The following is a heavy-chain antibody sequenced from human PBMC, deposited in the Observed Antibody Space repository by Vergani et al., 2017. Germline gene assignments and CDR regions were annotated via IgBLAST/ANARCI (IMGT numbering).Heavy chain of an antibody. V-gene: IGHV5-51*03. D-gene: IGHD2-21*01. CDR2: INPIDSKI. J-gene: IGHJ4*02. Sequence: EVMLVQSGAEVKKPGESLKISCKYSESSFISNEIAWVRQMSGKGLQWMGNINPIDSKIAYSPSFQGKAIMSLDKSITTAYLQWRSLKASDTAIYYFTGRVPWGDGVCLPFDLWGQGTQVTVSS. CDR3: TGRVPWGDGVCLPFDL. CDR1: ESSFISNE.